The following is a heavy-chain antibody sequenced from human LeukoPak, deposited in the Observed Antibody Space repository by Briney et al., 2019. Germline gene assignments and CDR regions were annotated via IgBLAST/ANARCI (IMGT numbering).Heavy chain of an antibody. J-gene: IGHJ3*02. CDR1: GGSISSYC. CDR3: AREGRWGSSGQWDDAFDI. V-gene: IGHV4-4*07. Sequence: SETLSLTCTVSGGSISSYCWSWIRQLAGKGLEWIGRIYTSGSTNYNPSLKSRVTMSVDTSKNQFSLKLSSVTAADTAVYYCAREGRWGSSGQWDDAFDIWGQGTMVTVSS. D-gene: IGHD3-22*01. CDR2: IYTSGST.